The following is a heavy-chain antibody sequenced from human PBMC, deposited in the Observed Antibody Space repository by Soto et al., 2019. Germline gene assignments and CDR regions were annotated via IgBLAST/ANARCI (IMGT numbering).Heavy chain of an antibody. CDR2: IYPGDSDT. Sequence: EVQLVQSGAEVKKPGESLKISCKGSGYSFTSYWIGWVRQMPGKGLEWMGIIYPGDSDTRYSPSFQGQVTISADKSISTAYLQWSSLKASDTAMYYCARDCSSTSCPRQDAFDIWGQGTMVTVSS. CDR3: ARDCSSTSCPRQDAFDI. V-gene: IGHV5-51*03. J-gene: IGHJ3*02. D-gene: IGHD2-2*01. CDR1: GYSFTSYW.